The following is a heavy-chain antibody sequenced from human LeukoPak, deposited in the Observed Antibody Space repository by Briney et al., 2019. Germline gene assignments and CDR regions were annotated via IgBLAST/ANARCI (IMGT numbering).Heavy chain of an antibody. Sequence: SSETLSLTCTVSGGSVSSGSYYWSWIRQAPGKGLEWIGNIYYSGSTKYNPSLKSRVTTSGDTSKNQSSLRLRSVTAADTAVYYCARDGWFGASRAFDIWGQGTLVTVSS. CDR1: GGSVSSGSYY. V-gene: IGHV4-61*01. J-gene: IGHJ3*02. CDR3: ARDGWFGASRAFDI. CDR2: IYYSGST. D-gene: IGHD3-10*01.